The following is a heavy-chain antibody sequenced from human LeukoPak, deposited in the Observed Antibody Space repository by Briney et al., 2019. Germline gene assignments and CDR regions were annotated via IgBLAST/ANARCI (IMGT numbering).Heavy chain of an antibody. V-gene: IGHV4-39*01. CDR3: TRHREYEDDTGIYRTVNDY. Sequence: PSETLSLTCTVSGGSINSGNFYWGWIRQSPGKGLEWIGSIFHSEATRFSPSLKGRVIISIDKSKNQFSLKMSSVTAADTAVYYCTRHREYEDDTGIYRTVNDYWGQGTLVIVSS. J-gene: IGHJ4*02. CDR1: GGSINSGNFY. CDR2: IFHSEAT. D-gene: IGHD2-8*02.